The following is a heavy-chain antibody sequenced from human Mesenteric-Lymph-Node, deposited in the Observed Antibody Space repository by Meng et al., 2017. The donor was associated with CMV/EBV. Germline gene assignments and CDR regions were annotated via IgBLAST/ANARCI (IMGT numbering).Heavy chain of an antibody. Sequence: GGSLRLSCAASGFTFSSYSMSWVRQAPGKGLEWVSAISGSGGSTYYADSVKGRFTISRDNAKDSLTPQMNSLRAEDTAVYYCARDSATYDFWSGYQYYFDYWGQGTLVTVSS. CDR1: GFTFSSYS. CDR3: ARDSATYDFWSGYQYYFDY. D-gene: IGHD3-3*01. V-gene: IGHV3-21*01. J-gene: IGHJ4*02. CDR2: ISGSGGST.